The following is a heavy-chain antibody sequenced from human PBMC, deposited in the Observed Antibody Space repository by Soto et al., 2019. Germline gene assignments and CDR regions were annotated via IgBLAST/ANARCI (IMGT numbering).Heavy chain of an antibody. J-gene: IGHJ4*02. CDR1: GGSFSGYY. Sequence: PSETLSVTCAVYGGSFSGYYWSWIRQPPGKGLEWIGEINHSGSTNYNPSLKSRVTISVDTSKNQFSLKLSPVTAADTAVYYCARAGYSSSGGYYFDYWGQGTLVTVS. V-gene: IGHV4-34*01. CDR3: ARAGYSSSGGYYFDY. CDR2: INHSGST. D-gene: IGHD6-13*01.